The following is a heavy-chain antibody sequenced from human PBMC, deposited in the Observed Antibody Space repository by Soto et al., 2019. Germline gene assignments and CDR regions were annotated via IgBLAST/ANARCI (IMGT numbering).Heavy chain of an antibody. J-gene: IGHJ6*02. Sequence: ASVKVSCKASGYTFTGYYVHWVRQAPGQGLEWMGWINPNSGDTYLAQRFQGRVTMNRDTSIGTAYMELRGLTSDDTAEYYCAKGGAIVAAGTRVYLYNAMDVWGQGTAVTVSS. CDR3: AKGGAIVAAGTRVYLYNAMDV. V-gene: IGHV1-2*02. CDR2: INPNSGDT. CDR1: GYTFTGYY. D-gene: IGHD1-26*01.